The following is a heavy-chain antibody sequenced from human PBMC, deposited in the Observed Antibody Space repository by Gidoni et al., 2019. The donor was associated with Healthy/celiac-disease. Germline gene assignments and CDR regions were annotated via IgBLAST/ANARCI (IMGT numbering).Heavy chain of an antibody. CDR3: ARSAYYDYVWGSYRDAFDI. Sequence: QVQLQESVPGLVKPSQTLSLTCTVSGGSISSGGYYWSWIRQHPGKGLEWIGYIYYSGSTYYNPSLKSRVTISVDTSKNQFSLKLSSVTAADTAVYYCARSAYYDYVWGSYRDAFDIWGQGTMVTVSS. CDR2: IYYSGST. D-gene: IGHD3-16*02. J-gene: IGHJ3*02. CDR1: GGSISSGGYY. V-gene: IGHV4-31*03.